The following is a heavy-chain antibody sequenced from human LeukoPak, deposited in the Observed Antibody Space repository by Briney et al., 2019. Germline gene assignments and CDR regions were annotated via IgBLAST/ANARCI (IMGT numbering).Heavy chain of an antibody. CDR3: ARGAPKNYGMDV. CDR1: GFTFSSYE. V-gene: IGHV3-48*03. D-gene: IGHD3-16*01. Sequence: GGSLRLSCAASGFTFSSYEMNWVRQAPGKGLEWVSYISSSGSTIYYADSVKGRFTISRDNAKNSLYLQMNSLRAEDTAVYYCARGAPKNYGMDVWGQGTTVTVSS. J-gene: IGHJ6*02. CDR2: ISSSGSTI.